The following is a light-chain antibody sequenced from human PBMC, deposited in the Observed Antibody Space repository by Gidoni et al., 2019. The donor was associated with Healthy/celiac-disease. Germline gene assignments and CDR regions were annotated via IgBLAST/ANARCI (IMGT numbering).Light chain of an antibody. J-gene: IGKJ2*01. V-gene: IGKV2-28*01. CDR2: LGS. CDR1: PSLLHSNGYNY. CDR3: MQALQTPRT. Sequence: DSVMTQYPLCLPVTPGEPASISCRSSPSLLHSNGYNYLDWYLQNPGQAPQLLIYLGSNRASGVPYRFSGSGSGTDFTLKISRVEAEDVGVYYCMQALQTPRTFXXXTKLEIK.